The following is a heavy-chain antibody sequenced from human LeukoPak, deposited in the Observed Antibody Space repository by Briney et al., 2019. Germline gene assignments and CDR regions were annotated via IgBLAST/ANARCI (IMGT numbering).Heavy chain of an antibody. CDR3: ASLGFGELPATKYGMDV. J-gene: IGHJ6*02. CDR1: GGSISSYY. CDR2: IYYSGST. Sequence: DPSETLSLTCTVSGGSISSYYWSWIRQPPGKGLVWIGYIYYSGSTNYNPSLKSRVTISVDTSKNQFSLKLSSVTAADTAVYYCASLGFGELPATKYGMDVWGQGTTVTVSS. V-gene: IGHV4-59*01. D-gene: IGHD3-10*01.